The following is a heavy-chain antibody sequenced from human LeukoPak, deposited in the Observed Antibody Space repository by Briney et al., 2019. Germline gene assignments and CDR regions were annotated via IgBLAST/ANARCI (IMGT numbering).Heavy chain of an antibody. D-gene: IGHD3-22*01. CDR2: ISAYNGNT. J-gene: IGHJ4*02. Sequence: ASVKVSCKASGYTFTSYGISWVRQGPGQGLEWMGWISAYNGNTNYAQKLQGRVTMTTDTSTSTAYMELRSLRSDDTAVYYCARGGHYYYDSSGYYYWGQGTLVTVSS. V-gene: IGHV1-18*01. CDR3: ARGGHYYYDSSGYYY. CDR1: GYTFTSYG.